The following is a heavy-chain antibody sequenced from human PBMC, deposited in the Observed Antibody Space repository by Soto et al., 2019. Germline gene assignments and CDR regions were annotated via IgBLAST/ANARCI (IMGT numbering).Heavy chain of an antibody. CDR2: ISAYNGNT. CDR3: ARDFVPGRMVRGVSAFDI. CDR1: GYTFISYG. Sequence: QVQLVQSGAEVKKPGASVKVSCKASGYTFISYGISWVRQAPGQGLEWMGWISAYNGNTNYAQKVQGRVTMTTDTSTSTAYMELKSLRSDDTAVYYCARDFVPGRMVRGVSAFDIWGHGTMVTVSS. D-gene: IGHD3-10*01. V-gene: IGHV1-18*04. J-gene: IGHJ3*02.